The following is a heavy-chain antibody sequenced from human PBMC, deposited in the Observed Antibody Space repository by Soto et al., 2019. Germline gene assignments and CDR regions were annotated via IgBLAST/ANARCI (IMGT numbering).Heavy chain of an antibody. V-gene: IGHV3-23*01. CDR3: ARMDYDFWSGFLFDL. CDR2: ISGSGGST. CDR1: GFTFSSYA. Sequence: EVQLLESGGGLVQPGGSLRLSCAASGFTFSSYAMSWVRQAPGKGLEWVSAISGSGGSTYYADSVKGRFTISRDNSKNTLYRQMNGLRAEDTGVYYCARMDYDFWSGFLFDLWGRGTLVTVSS. D-gene: IGHD3-3*01. J-gene: IGHJ2*01.